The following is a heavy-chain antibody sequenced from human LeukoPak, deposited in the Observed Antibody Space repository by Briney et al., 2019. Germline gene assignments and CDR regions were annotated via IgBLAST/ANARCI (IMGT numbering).Heavy chain of an antibody. CDR1: GGSISSGDYY. CDR3: ARDLYGSGSSYFDY. CDR2: IYYSGST. J-gene: IGHJ4*02. Sequence: SETLSLTCTVSGGSISSGDYYWGWVRQPPGRGLEWIGYIYYSGSTYYNPSLKSRVTISVDTSKNQFSLKLSSVTAADTAVYYCARDLYGSGSSYFDYWGQGTLVTVSS. V-gene: IGHV4-30-4*01. D-gene: IGHD3-10*01.